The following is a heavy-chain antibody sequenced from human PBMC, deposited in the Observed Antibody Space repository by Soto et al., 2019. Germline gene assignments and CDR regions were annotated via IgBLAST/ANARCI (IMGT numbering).Heavy chain of an antibody. V-gene: IGHV3-23*01. CDR2: VSGRGGST. CDR1: GFTFNHYA. D-gene: IGHD4-17*01. Sequence: VHLLESGGGLVQPGGSLRLACTASGFTFNHYAMSWVRQDPGKGLEWVSAVSGRGGSTKYADSVKGRFIISRDNSNSTLYLQMDSLRGEDTAVYYCAKDSTVTTSLYFYYYGFDVWGQGTTVTVSS. CDR3: AKDSTVTTSLYFYYYGFDV. J-gene: IGHJ6*02.